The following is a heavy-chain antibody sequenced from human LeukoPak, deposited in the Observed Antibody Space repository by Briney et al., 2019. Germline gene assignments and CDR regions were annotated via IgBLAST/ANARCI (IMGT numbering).Heavy chain of an antibody. V-gene: IGHV3-23*01. CDR1: GFTFSSYG. D-gene: IGHD6-13*01. Sequence: GGSLRLSCAASGFTFSSYGMSWVRQAPGKGLEWVSSIGGRGGRAYYADSVKGRFTISRDNSKNTLYLRMNSLRAEDTAVYYCAKRGLAAALFRWGQGTLVTVSS. J-gene: IGHJ4*02. CDR3: AKRGLAAALFR. CDR2: IGGRGGRA.